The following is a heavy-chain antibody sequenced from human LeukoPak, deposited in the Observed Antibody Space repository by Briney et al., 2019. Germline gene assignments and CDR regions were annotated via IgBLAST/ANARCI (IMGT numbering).Heavy chain of an antibody. J-gene: IGHJ6*02. V-gene: IGHV3-48*01. CDR3: AKELDGSGSYYVGYYYYGMDV. CDR2: ISSSSSAI. Sequence: GGSLRLSCAASGFTFSRFGMNWVRQAPGKGLEWISYISSSSSAIYYADSVKGRFTISRDNSKNTLYLQMNSLRAEDTAVYYCAKELDGSGSYYVGYYYYGMDVWGQGTTVTVSS. CDR1: GFTFSRFG. D-gene: IGHD3-10*01.